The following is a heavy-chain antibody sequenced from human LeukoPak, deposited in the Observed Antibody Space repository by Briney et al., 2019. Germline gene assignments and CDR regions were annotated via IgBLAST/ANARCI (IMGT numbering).Heavy chain of an antibody. CDR1: GGSISSSSYY. CDR3: GRRKGTTVTGDDY. D-gene: IGHD4-11*01. Sequence: SETLSLTCTVSGGSISSSSYYWGWIRQPPGKGLEWIGNIYYSGSTYYNPSLKSRVTISVDTSKNQFSLKLSSVTAADTAVYYCGRRKGTTVTGDDYWGQGTLVAVSS. J-gene: IGHJ4*02. V-gene: IGHV4-39*01. CDR2: IYYSGST.